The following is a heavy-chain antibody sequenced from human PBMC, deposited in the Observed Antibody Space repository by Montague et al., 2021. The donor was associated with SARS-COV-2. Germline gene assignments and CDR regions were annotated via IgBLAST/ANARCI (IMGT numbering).Heavy chain of an antibody. V-gene: IGHV6-1*01. CDR1: GDSVSRNSAA. J-gene: IGHJ4*02. CDR2: TYYRSKWYK. CDR3: ARTSASSDY. Sequence: CAISGDSVSRNSAAWNWIRQSPSRGLEGLGRTYYRSKWYKDYEVSVKSRITINPDTSKNQISLQLNSVTPEDTAVYYCARTSASSDYWGQGTLVTVSS. D-gene: IGHD1-26*01.